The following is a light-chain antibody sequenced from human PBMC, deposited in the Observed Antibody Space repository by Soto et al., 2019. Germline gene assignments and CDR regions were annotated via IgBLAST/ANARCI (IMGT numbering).Light chain of an antibody. CDR1: SSDVGAYNY. V-gene: IGLV2-8*01. J-gene: IGLJ1*01. Sequence: QSALTQPPSASGSPGQSVTISCTGTSSDVGAYNYVSWYRQHPGKAPKLLIFEVNSRPSGVPDRFSGSKSGNTASLTVSGLQAEDEADYYCSSYAGSNNLGVFGTGTKLTVL. CDR2: EVN. CDR3: SSYAGSNNLGV.